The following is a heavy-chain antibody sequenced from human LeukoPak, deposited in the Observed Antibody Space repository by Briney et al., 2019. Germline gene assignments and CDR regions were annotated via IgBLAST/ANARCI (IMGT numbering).Heavy chain of an antibody. D-gene: IGHD6-13*01. CDR3: ARAAIAAARIYYYMDV. CDR1: GFTFIGYG. CDR2: IPYDGSNK. V-gene: IGHV3-30*02. Sequence: GGSLRLSCAASGFTFIGYGMHWVRQAPGKGLEWVAFIPYDGSNKYYADSVKGRLTISRDNSKNTLYLQMNSLRAEDTAVYYCARAAIAAARIYYYMDVWGKGTTVTVSS. J-gene: IGHJ6*03.